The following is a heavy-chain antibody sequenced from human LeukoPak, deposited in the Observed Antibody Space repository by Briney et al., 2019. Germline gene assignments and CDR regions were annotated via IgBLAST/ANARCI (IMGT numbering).Heavy chain of an antibody. J-gene: IGHJ4*02. Sequence: ASVKVSCKASGYTFTGYYMHWVRQAPGQGLEWMGWINPNSGGTNYAQKFQGRVTMTRDTSISTAYMELSRLRSEDTAVYYCARHIKLYGGNSIDYWGQGTLVTVSS. CDR1: GYTFTGYY. CDR3: ARHIKLYGGNSIDY. D-gene: IGHD4-23*01. CDR2: INPNSGGT. V-gene: IGHV1-2*02.